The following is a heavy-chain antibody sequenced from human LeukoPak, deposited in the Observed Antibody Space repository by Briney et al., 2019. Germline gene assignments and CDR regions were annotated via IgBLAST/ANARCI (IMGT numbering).Heavy chain of an antibody. CDR2: IYTSGGT. Sequence: SETLSLTCTVSGGSISSYHWTWIRQPPGKGLEWIGYIYTSGGTNYNPSLKSRVTISADTSKNQLSLKMSSVTAADTAVYFCARHDILYNYCIDVWGKGTTVTVSS. J-gene: IGHJ6*03. V-gene: IGHV4-4*09. D-gene: IGHD2-15*01. CDR3: ARHDILYNYCIDV. CDR1: GGSISSYH.